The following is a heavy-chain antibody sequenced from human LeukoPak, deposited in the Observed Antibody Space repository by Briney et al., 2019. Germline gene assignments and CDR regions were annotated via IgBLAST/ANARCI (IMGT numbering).Heavy chain of an antibody. J-gene: IGHJ5*02. CDR1: GGSISSYY. V-gene: IGHV4-59*01. CDR2: ICGSGSS. D-gene: IGHD2/OR15-2a*01. Sequence: KPAETLCLTCTASGGSISSYYWSWIRQPPGKGLEWIWHICGSGSSNYYPSLMNRVTLTVDTSRNQLSLKLSSITTADTAVYYCAREGTIVTDLNLLDAWGQGTLVTVSS. CDR3: AREGTIVTDLNLLDA.